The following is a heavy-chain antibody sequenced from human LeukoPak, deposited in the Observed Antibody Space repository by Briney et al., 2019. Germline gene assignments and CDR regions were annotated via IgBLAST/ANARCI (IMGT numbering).Heavy chain of an antibody. CDR2: VHYTGTT. D-gene: IGHD2/OR15-2a*01. CDR3: ASFLAHRSNDY. Sequence: PSETLSLTCSVSGVSMSSYYWSWIRQPPGKGLEWIGYVHYTGTTNYNASLKRRVTISLDTSKNQFSLKLSSVTAADTAVYYCASFLAHRSNDYWGQGTLVTVSS. V-gene: IGHV4-59*01. CDR1: GVSMSSYY. J-gene: IGHJ4*02.